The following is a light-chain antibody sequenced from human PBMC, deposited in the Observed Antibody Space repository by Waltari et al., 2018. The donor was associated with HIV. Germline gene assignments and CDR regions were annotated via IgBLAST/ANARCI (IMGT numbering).Light chain of an antibody. V-gene: IGLV1-44*01. J-gene: IGLJ2*01. Sequence: QSVLTQPPSASGTPGQRVTIACSGSNSNIGSNTVNWYKQVPGTAPKLLIYNNYERPSGVPDRFSGSKSGSSASFAISGLQSEDDGDYYCAAWDGSLLGVLFGGGTKLTVL. CDR1: NSNIGSNT. CDR2: NNY. CDR3: AAWDGSLLGVL.